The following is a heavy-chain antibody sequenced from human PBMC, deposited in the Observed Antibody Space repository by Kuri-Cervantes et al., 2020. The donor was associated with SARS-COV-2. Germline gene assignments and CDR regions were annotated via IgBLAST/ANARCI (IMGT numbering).Heavy chain of an antibody. J-gene: IGHJ4*02. CDR2: ISYDGSNK. CDR1: GFTFSSYG. D-gene: IGHD3-3*02. V-gene: IGHV3-30*18. CDR3: AKARYRSFSNSISDY. Sequence: GGSLRLPCAASGFTFSSYGMHWVRQAPGKGLEWVAVISYDGSNKYYADSVKGRFTISRDNSKNTLYLQMNSLRAEDTAVYYCAKARYRSFSNSISDYWGQGTLVTVSS.